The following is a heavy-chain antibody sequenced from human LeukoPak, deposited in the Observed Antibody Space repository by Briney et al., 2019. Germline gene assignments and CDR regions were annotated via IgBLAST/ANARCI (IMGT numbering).Heavy chain of an antibody. V-gene: IGHV3-23*01. CDR2: ISGSGDNT. CDR3: AELGITMIAGV. J-gene: IGHJ6*04. Sequence: SGGSLRLSCAASGFTFSAYGISGFRKPPGKGRDRVSTISGSGDNTYYADSVKGRFTISRDNSKNTLYLQMNSLRAEDTAVYYCAELGITMIAGVWGKGTTVTISS. CDR1: GFTFSAYG. D-gene: IGHD3-22*01.